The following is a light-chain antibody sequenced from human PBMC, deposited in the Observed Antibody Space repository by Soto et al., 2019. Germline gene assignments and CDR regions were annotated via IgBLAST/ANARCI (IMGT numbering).Light chain of an antibody. CDR1: QSVSNTY. V-gene: IGKV3D-20*02. CDR3: QQSYSNSYT. J-gene: IGKJ2*01. CDR2: DAS. Sequence: EIVLTQSPGTLSLSPGERATLSCRASQSVSNTYLAWYQQKPGQAPRLLIYDASSRATGIPDRFSGSGSATDFTLTISRLEPEDFATYYCQQSYSNSYTFGQGTKLEIK.